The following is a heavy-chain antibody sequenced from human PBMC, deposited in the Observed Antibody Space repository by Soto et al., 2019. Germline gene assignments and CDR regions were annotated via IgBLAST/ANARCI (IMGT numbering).Heavy chain of an antibody. CDR1: GYTFTGYY. CDR3: ARGDPCSSTSCYAPYYYGMDA. CDR2: INPNSGGT. D-gene: IGHD2-2*01. J-gene: IGHJ6*02. V-gene: IGHV1-2*04. Sequence: ASVKVSCKASGYTFTGYYMHWVRQAPGQGLEWMGWINPNSGGTNYAQKFQGWVTMTRDTSISTAYMELSRLRSDDTAVYYCARGDPCSSTSCYAPYYYGMDAWGQGTTVTVSS.